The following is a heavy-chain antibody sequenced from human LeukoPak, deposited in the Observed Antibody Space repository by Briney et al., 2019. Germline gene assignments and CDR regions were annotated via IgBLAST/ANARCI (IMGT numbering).Heavy chain of an antibody. CDR1: GYSFTSYG. CDR2: ISAYNGNT. D-gene: IGHD3-22*01. V-gene: IGHV1-18*01. CDR3: ARGLYYYDSSGYYYDPRFDY. Sequence: ASVKVSCKASGYSFTSYGISWVRQAPGQGLEWMGWISAYNGNTNYSQKLQGRVTMTTDTSTSTAYMELRSLRSDDTAVYYCARGLYYYDSSGYYYDPRFDYWGQGTLVTVSS. J-gene: IGHJ4*02.